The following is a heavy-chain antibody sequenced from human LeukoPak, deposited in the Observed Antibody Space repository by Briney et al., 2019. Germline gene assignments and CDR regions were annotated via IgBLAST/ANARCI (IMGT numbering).Heavy chain of an antibody. V-gene: IGHV4-31*03. CDR2: IYYSGST. CDR1: GGSISSGGSY. D-gene: IGHD6-19*01. CDR3: ARDLAVAGHDAFDI. J-gene: IGHJ3*02. Sequence: SQTLSLTCTVSGGSISSGGSYWSWIRQHPGKGLEWIGYIYYSGSTYYNPSLKSRVTISVDTSKNQFSLKLSSVTAADTAVYYCARDLAVAGHDAFDIWGQGTMVTVS.